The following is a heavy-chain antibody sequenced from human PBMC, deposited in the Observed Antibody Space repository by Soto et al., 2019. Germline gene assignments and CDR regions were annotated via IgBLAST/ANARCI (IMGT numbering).Heavy chain of an antibody. D-gene: IGHD7-27*01. CDR2: ISGYNDYT. Sequence: ASVKVSCKASGYTFIRYGIAWVRQAPGQGLEWMGWISGYNDYTIYTQKLQGRVTMTTDTSSNTVYMELRSLGSDDTALYYCAKDFLQDWGQDYYYGMDVWGQGTTVTVSS. CDR3: AKDFLQDWGQDYYYGMDV. V-gene: IGHV1-18*01. J-gene: IGHJ6*02. CDR1: GYTFIRYG.